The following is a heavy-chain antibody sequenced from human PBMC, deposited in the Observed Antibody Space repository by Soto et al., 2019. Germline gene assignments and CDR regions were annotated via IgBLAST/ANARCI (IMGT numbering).Heavy chain of an antibody. Sequence: EVQLVESGGGLVKPGGSLRLSCAASGFNFSSYALNWVRQAPGKGLEWVSFISSSSSYTYYSDSVKGRFTISRDNAKNSLYLQMNSLRAEDTAVYYCAKDRGRGSPVSGCLDVWGQGTTVTVSS. J-gene: IGHJ6*02. V-gene: IGHV3-21*02. CDR1: GFNFSSYA. D-gene: IGHD6-19*01. CDR2: ISSSSSYT. CDR3: AKDRGRGSPVSGCLDV.